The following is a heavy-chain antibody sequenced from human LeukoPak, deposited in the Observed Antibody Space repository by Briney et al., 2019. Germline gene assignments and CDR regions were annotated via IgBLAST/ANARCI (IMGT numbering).Heavy chain of an antibody. V-gene: IGHV3-30*02. CDR2: IRYDGSNK. Sequence: GGSLRLSCAASGFTFSSYGMHWVCQARGKGLEWVVFIRYDGSNKYYADSVKGRFTISRDNSKNTLYLQMNSLRAEDTAVYYCAKDRYSSSSGFDYWGQGTLVTVSS. CDR1: GFTFSSYG. CDR3: AKDRYSSSSGFDY. D-gene: IGHD6-6*01. J-gene: IGHJ4*02.